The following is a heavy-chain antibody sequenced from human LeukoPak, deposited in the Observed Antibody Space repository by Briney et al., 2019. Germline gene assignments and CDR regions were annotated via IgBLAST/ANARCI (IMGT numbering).Heavy chain of an antibody. V-gene: IGHV3-53*01. J-gene: IGHJ4*02. CDR3: ASGGLGARKYYSDPFHY. CDR2: IYSAGST. D-gene: IGHD3-10*01. Sequence: GGSLRLSCAASGFTVSSNYMSWVRQAPGKGLEWVSIIYSAGSTYYADSVRGRFTISRDSSKNTACLQMNSLRAEDTAVYYCASGGLGARKYYSDPFHYWGQGTLVTVSS. CDR1: GFTVSSNY.